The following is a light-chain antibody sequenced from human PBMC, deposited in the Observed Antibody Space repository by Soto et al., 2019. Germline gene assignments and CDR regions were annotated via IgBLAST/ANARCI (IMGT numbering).Light chain of an antibody. CDR1: SGDVGGYNY. Sequence: QSVLTQPPSASGSPGQSVTISCTGTSGDVGGYNYVSWYQQHLGKAPKLMIFEVSERPSGVPDRFSASKSGNTASLTVSGLQAEDEADYYCSSYAGSNNYVFGTGTKLTVL. J-gene: IGLJ1*01. V-gene: IGLV2-8*01. CDR3: SSYAGSNNYV. CDR2: EVS.